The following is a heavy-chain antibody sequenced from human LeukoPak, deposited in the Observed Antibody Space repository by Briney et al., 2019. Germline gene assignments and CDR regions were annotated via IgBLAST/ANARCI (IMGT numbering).Heavy chain of an antibody. J-gene: IGHJ4*02. D-gene: IGHD1-26*01. Sequence: GGSLRLSCAASGFTFSSHAMTWVRQAPGKGLEWVSGISGGGSGTHYADSVKGRFTISRDNSKNTVYLQMNSLRGEDAAVYYCVKDGVGATIDYWGQGTLVTVSS. CDR2: ISGGGSGT. V-gene: IGHV3-23*01. CDR1: GFTFSSHA. CDR3: VKDGVGATIDY.